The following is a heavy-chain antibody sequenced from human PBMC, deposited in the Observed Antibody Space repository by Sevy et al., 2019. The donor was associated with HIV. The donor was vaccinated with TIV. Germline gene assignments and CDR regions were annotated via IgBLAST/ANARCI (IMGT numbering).Heavy chain of an antibody. Sequence: GGSLRLSCTASGFTFRNAWMTWVRQVPGKGLEWVGRIRNDPDGGTTDYAAPVRGRFTISRDDSKNTMYLQRNSLKSGHTAVYYCSTDILVQSGYSYDFSTFNPDLPHNSGADVWGQGTTVTVSS. V-gene: IGHV3-15*01. CDR2: IRNDPDGGTT. J-gene: IGHJ6*02. CDR3: STDILVQSGYSYDFSTFNPDLPHNSGADV. D-gene: IGHD5-12*01. CDR1: GFTFRNAW.